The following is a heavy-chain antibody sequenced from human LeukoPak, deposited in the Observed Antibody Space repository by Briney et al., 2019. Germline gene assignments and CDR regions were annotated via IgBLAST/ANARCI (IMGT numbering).Heavy chain of an antibody. D-gene: IGHD3-3*01. Sequence: ASVKVSCKASGYTFTSYDINWVRQATGQGLEWMGWMNPNSGNTGYAQKFQGRVTMTRNTSISTAYMELSSLRSEDTAVYYCARDLTIFGVVISYYYGMDVWGQGTTVTVSS. J-gene: IGHJ6*02. CDR2: MNPNSGNT. V-gene: IGHV1-8*01. CDR3: ARDLTIFGVVISYYYGMDV. CDR1: GYTFTSYD.